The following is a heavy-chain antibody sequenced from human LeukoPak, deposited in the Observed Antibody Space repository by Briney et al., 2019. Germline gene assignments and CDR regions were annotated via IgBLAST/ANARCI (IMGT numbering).Heavy chain of an antibody. CDR3: ARQPTVKRGAVASNFDY. V-gene: IGHV4-39*01. D-gene: IGHD6-19*01. CDR2: IYYNGIT. J-gene: IGHJ4*02. CDR1: GGLITSTIHY. Sequence: PSETLSLTCSVSGGLITSTIHYWAWIRQPPGQGLGWIASIYYNGITYYNASLESRVTMSVATSRNLFSLRLSSVSAADTSVYYCARQPTVKRGAVASNFDYWGQGTLVTVSS.